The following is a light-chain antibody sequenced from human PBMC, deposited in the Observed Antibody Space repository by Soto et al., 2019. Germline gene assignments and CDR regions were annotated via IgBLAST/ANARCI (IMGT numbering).Light chain of an antibody. CDR1: SSDVGGYNY. CDR3: SSYAGSNRVV. V-gene: IGLV2-8*01. J-gene: IGLJ2*01. Sequence: QSALTQPPSASGSPGQSVTISCTGTSSDVGGYNYVSWYQHHPGKAPKLMISEVSKRPSGVPDRFSGSKSGNTASLTVSGLQAEDEAHYYCSSYAGSNRVVFGGGTKLTV. CDR2: EVS.